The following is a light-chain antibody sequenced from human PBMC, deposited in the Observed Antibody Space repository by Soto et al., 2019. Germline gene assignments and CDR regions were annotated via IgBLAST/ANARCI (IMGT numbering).Light chain of an antibody. CDR1: ALPKKY. CDR2: EDS. Sequence: SSELTQPHSVSVSPGQTARITCSGDALPKKYAYWYQQKSGQAPVLVIFEDSKRPSVIPERFSGSSSWTMATLTISGAQVEDEADYYCYSTDSSGNHWVFGGGTKLSVL. J-gene: IGLJ3*02. CDR3: YSTDSSGNHWV. V-gene: IGLV3-10*01.